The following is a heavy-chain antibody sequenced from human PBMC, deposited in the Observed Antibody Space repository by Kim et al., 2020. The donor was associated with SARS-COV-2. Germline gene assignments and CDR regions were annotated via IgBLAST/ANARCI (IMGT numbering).Heavy chain of an antibody. Sequence: GGSLRLSCAASGFTFSSYGMHWVRQAPGKGLEWVAVISYDGSNKYYADSVKGRFTISRDNSKNTLYLQMNSLRAEDTAVYYCAKSRRAADSYYYYGMDVWGQGTTVTVSS. CDR3: AKSRRAADSYYYYGMDV. V-gene: IGHV3-30*18. J-gene: IGHJ6*02. D-gene: IGHD6-13*01. CDR1: GFTFSSYG. CDR2: ISYDGSNK.